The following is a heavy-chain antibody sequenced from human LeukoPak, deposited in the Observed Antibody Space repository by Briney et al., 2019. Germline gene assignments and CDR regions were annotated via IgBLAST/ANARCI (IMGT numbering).Heavy chain of an antibody. CDR3: ARLVRGDGYNGDY. D-gene: IGHD5-24*01. Sequence: SETLSLTCAVYGGSFSGYYWSWIRQPPGKGLEWIGEINHSGSTNYNPSLKSRVTISVDTSKNQFSLKLSSVTAADTAVYYCARLVRGDGYNGDYWGQGTLVTVSS. CDR1: GGSFSGYY. J-gene: IGHJ4*02. V-gene: IGHV4-34*01. CDR2: INHSGST.